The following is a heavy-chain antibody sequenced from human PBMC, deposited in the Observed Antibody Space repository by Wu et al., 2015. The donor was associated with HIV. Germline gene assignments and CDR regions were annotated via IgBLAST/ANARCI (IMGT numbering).Heavy chain of an antibody. CDR2: IDPNTGDI. CDR1: GYTFTNYY. CDR3: ARVLMVRGVISHNWFDP. V-gene: IGHV1-2*02. Sequence: QVQLVQSGTEVKKPGTSVKISCKASGYTFTNYYTHWIRQAPGQGLEWMGWIDPNTGDINYAQSFQGRVTMTRDTSIGTAYMELSRLRSDDTAVYYCARVLMVRGVISHNWFDPWGQGTLVTVSS. D-gene: IGHD3-10*01. J-gene: IGHJ5*02.